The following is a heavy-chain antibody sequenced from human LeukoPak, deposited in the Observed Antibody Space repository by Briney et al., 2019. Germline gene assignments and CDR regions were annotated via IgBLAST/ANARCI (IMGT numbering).Heavy chain of an antibody. CDR3: ARDSPYYYGSGSATYYMDV. J-gene: IGHJ6*03. Sequence: GSLRLSCAASGFTFSDYYMSWIRQPPGKGLEWIGYIYYSGSTNYNPSLKRRVTISVDTSKNQFSLKLSSVTAADTAVYYCARDSPYYYGSGSATYYMDVWGKGTTVTISS. CDR2: IYYSGST. D-gene: IGHD3-10*01. V-gene: IGHV4-59*01. CDR1: GFTFSDYY.